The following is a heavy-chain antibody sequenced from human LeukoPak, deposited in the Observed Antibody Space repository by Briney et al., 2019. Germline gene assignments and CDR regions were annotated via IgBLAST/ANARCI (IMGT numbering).Heavy chain of an antibody. CDR1: GYTFSDYP. J-gene: IGHJ3*02. CDR3: ARDQQWLLRDAFDI. V-gene: IGHV1-3*04. Sequence: ASVKVSCKASGYTFSDYPMHWVRQAPGQRLEWMGWINTGNGDTKYSQQFQGRVTITRDTSASTAYMELSSLRSEDTAVYHCARDQQWLLRDAFDIWGQGTMVTVSS. D-gene: IGHD6-19*01. CDR2: INTGNGDT.